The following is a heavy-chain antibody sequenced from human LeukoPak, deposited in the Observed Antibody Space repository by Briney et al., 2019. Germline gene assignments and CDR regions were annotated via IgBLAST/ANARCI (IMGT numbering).Heavy chain of an antibody. V-gene: IGHV4-59*01. CDR3: ARDSIAARFLGYMDV. J-gene: IGHJ6*03. Sequence: PSETLSLTCTVSGGSISSYYWSWIRQPPGKGPEWIGYIYYSGSTNYNPSLKSRVTISVDTSKNQFSLKLSSVTAADTAVYYCARDSIAARFLGYMDVWGKGTTVTVSS. CDR1: GGSISSYY. CDR2: IYYSGST. D-gene: IGHD6-6*01.